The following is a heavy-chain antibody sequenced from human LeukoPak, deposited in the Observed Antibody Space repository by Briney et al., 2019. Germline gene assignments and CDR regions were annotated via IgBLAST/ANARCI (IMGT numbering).Heavy chain of an antibody. CDR3: ARWSVAVAGTASSAFDI. V-gene: IGHV4-4*07. CDR1: GGSISNYY. J-gene: IGHJ3*02. D-gene: IGHD6-19*01. Sequence: SETLSLTXTVSGGSISNYYWSWIRQSAGKGMEWIGRIYSSGSTNYNPSHKSRVTMSVDTSKNQFSLKLSSVTAADTAVYYCARWSVAVAGTASSAFDIWGQGTMVTVSS. CDR2: IYSSGST.